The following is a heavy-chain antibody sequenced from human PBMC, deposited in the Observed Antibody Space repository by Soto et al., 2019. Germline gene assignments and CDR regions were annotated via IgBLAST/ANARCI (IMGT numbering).Heavy chain of an antibody. D-gene: IGHD3-3*01. J-gene: IGHJ4*01. V-gene: IGHV5-51*01. CDR1: GYSFTSYW. CDR2: IYPGDSYT. CDR3: GRLGAEWLFNLDY. Sequence: ESLKISCKGSGYSFTSYWIGWVRQMPGKGLEWMGIIYPGDSYTRYSPSFQGQVTISADKSISTAYLQWSSLKASDTAMYYCGRLGAEWLFNLDYWGNGTLVNVSS.